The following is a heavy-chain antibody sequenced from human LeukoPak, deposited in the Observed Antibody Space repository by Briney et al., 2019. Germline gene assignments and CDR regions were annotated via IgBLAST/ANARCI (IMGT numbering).Heavy chain of an antibody. CDR1: GYTFTSYY. CDR3: ARDFPDPLGGYNWVAY. V-gene: IGHV1-46*01. D-gene: IGHD5-24*01. Sequence: ASVKVSCKASGYTFTSYYMHLVRQAPGQGLEWMGIINPSGGSTSYAQKFQGRVTMTRDTSTSTVYMELSSLRSEDTAVYYCARDFPDPLGGYNWVAYWGQGTLVTVSS. CDR2: INPSGGST. J-gene: IGHJ4*02.